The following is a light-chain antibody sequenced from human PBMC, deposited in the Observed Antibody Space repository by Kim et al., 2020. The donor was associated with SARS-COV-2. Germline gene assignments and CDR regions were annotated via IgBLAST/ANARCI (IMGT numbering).Light chain of an antibody. Sequence: PGRDVTMFCSGSNSNIGTNGVTWYQQFPGAAPKLLMYNNQRPSGVPDRFSGSRAGTTASLDIIGFQSEDEADYYCAAWDDSLNGRVFGGGTQLTVL. CDR2: NN. CDR1: NSNIGTNG. J-gene: IGLJ3*02. CDR3: AAWDDSLNGRV. V-gene: IGLV1-44*01.